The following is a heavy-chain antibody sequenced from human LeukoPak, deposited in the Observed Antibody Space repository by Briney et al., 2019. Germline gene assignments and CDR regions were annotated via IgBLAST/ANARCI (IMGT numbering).Heavy chain of an antibody. CDR1: GGSISSYF. D-gene: IGHD2-15*01. Sequence: PSETLSLTCTVSGGSISSYFWTWIRQPPGKGLEWIGYTYHSGTTNYNPSLKSRVSISVDTSKHQFSLKLSSVAAVDTAVYYCAQKAPYSPAYSQHWGQGTLVTVSS. V-gene: IGHV4-59*01. J-gene: IGHJ1*01. CDR3: AQKAPYSPAYSQH. CDR2: TYHSGTT.